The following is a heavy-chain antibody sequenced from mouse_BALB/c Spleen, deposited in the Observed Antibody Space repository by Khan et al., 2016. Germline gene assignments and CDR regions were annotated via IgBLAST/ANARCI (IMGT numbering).Heavy chain of an antibody. Sequence: EVELVESGGGLVKPGGSLKLSCAASGFTFSSYAMSWVRQTPEKRLEWVATISSGGTYTYYPDSVKGRFTISRDNAKNTLYLQMSSLRSEDTAMYDCTRAGTVPGFAYWGQGTLVTVSA. CDR3: TRAGTVPGFAY. CDR1: GFTFSSYA. CDR2: ISSGGTYT. J-gene: IGHJ3*01. D-gene: IGHD4-1*01. V-gene: IGHV5-6-4*01.